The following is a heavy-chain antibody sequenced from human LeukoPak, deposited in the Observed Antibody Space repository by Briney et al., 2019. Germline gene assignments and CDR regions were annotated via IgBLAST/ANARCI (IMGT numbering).Heavy chain of an antibody. D-gene: IGHD6-6*01. CDR1: GGTFSSYA. CDR3: ARETSIAARPPAFDI. Sequence: SVKVSCKASGGTFSSYAISRVRQAPGQGLEWMGRIIPIFGTANYAQKFQGRVTITTDESTSTAYMGLSSLRSEDTAVYYCARETSIAARPPAFDIWGQGTMVTVSS. CDR2: IIPIFGTA. J-gene: IGHJ3*02. V-gene: IGHV1-69*05.